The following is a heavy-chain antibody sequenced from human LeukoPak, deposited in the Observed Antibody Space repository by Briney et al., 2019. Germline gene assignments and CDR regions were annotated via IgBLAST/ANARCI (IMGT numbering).Heavy chain of an antibody. V-gene: IGHV3-23*01. J-gene: IGHJ3*02. D-gene: IGHD6-19*01. CDR2: ITGTGGST. CDR1: GFTFSSYA. CDR3: AKVRDTRDWYKDAFDI. Sequence: HPGGSLRLSCAASGFTFSSYAMSWVRQAPGKGLEWVSAITGTGGSTYYVASVKGRFTVSRDNSKNTLYLQMSSLRAEDTAMYYCAKVRDTRDWYKDAFDIWGQGTRVTVSS.